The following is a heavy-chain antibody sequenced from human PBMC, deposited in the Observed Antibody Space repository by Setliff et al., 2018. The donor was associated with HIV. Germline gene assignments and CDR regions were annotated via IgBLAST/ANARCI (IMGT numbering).Heavy chain of an antibody. D-gene: IGHD4-17*01. CDR2: ISVSGGST. V-gene: IGHV3-23*01. CDR1: EFTFSSYA. Sequence: LRLSCAASEFTFSSYAMSWVRQAPGKGLEWVSSISVSGGSTYYADSVKGRFTNSRDNAKNTLYLQMDSLRDEDTAVYYCAREKFENGDYEFVSTFDSWGQGTLVTVSS. J-gene: IGHJ4*02. CDR3: AREKFENGDYEFVSTFDS.